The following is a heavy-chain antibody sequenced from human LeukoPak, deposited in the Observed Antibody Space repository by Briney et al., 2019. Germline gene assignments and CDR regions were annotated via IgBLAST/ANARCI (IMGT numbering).Heavy chain of an antibody. Sequence: PGGSLRLSCAASGFTFSSYSMNWVRQAPGKGLEWVSTISGGGVSTYYADSVKGRFTISRDNSKNTLYLQMNSLRAEDTAVYYCATQIDYDFWSGYYGYWGQGTLVTVSS. CDR3: ATQIDYDFWSGYYGY. J-gene: IGHJ4*02. V-gene: IGHV3-23*01. CDR2: ISGGGVST. CDR1: GFTFSSYS. D-gene: IGHD3-3*01.